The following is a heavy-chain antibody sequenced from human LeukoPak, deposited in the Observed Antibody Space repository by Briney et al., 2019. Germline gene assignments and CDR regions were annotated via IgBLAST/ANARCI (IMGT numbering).Heavy chain of an antibody. CDR2: IYTSGST. Sequence: PSETLSLTCTVSGGSISSYYWSWHRQPAGKGLEWIGRIYTSGSTNYNPSLKSRVTMSVDTSKNQFSLKLSSVTAADTAVYYCARDRGLIVDGEGMDVWGQGTTVTVSS. J-gene: IGHJ6*02. V-gene: IGHV4-4*07. CDR3: ARDRGLIVDGEGMDV. CDR1: GGSISSYY. D-gene: IGHD2-21*01.